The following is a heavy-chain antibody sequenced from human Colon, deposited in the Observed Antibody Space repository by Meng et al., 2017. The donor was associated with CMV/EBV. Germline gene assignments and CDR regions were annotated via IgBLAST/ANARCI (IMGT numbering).Heavy chain of an antibody. CDR3: ARDQFGGALDH. CDR2: INPSGDST. J-gene: IGHJ4*02. CDR1: GYTITSYF. Sequence: ASVHVFCKTSGYTITSYFIHWVRQAPGHGLEWMGMINPSGDSTNYAQKFQGRVSLTSDTSTTTVYMELSSLKSEDTAVYFCARDQFGGALDHWGQGTLVTVSS. D-gene: IGHD3-16*01. V-gene: IGHV1-46*01.